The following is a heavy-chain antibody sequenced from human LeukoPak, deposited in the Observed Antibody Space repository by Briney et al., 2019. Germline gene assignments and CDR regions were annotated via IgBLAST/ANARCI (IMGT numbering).Heavy chain of an antibody. D-gene: IGHD6-19*01. CDR3: ARGYSSGWSPGEGY. CDR1: GFTFSSYW. CDR2: IKQDGSEK. V-gene: IGHV3-7*03. J-gene: IGHJ4*02. Sequence: PGGSLRLSCAASGFTFSSYWMSWVRQAPGKGLEWVANIKQDGSEKYYVDSVKGRFTISRDNSKNTLYLQMNSLRAEDTAVYYCARGYSSGWSPGEGYWGQGTLVTVSS.